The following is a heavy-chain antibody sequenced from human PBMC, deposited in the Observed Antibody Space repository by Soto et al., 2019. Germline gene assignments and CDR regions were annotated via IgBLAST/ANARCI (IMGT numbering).Heavy chain of an antibody. D-gene: IGHD3-22*01. J-gene: IGHJ6*02. Sequence: GGSLRVSCATSGFTFSGYWKHWVRQAPGKGLVWASRINREASRTTYAGSVKGRFTISRDNAKNTLYLQINSLRAEDTAVYYCARERTSKISDSLTYNDLDVWGPGTTVTVSS. CDR1: GFTFSGYW. CDR3: ARERTSKISDSLTYNDLDV. CDR2: INREASRT. V-gene: IGHV3-74*01.